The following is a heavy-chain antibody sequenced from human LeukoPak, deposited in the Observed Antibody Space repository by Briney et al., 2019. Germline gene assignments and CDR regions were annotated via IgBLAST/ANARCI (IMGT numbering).Heavy chain of an antibody. CDR1: GYTFTAYN. CDR3: ARDWDQLIRSKGGPPRYFYFMDV. D-gene: IGHD3-9*01. J-gene: IGHJ6*03. Sequence: ASVKVSCKASGYTFTAYNMHWVRQAPGQGPEWMGWIDPESGGTNYAHRFQGRVTITRDTSISTVYMELNSLRSDDTAVYYCARDWDQLIRSKGGPPRYFYFMDVWGEGTSVIVSS. CDR2: IDPESGGT. V-gene: IGHV1-2*07.